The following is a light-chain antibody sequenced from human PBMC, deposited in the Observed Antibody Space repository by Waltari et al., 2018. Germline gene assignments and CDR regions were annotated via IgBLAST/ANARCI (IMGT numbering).Light chain of an antibody. J-gene: IGLJ3*02. Sequence: QSVLTQTPSASATPGQSVLISCFGSDSNIGNNVVNWYQQVPGTAPKLLIYRNDQRPSGVPVRFSGSKSGTSASLAISGLQSEDEAHYYCAAWDDSLDGGVFGGGTKVTV. CDR3: AAWDDSLDGGV. CDR2: RND. CDR1: DSNIGNNV. V-gene: IGLV1-44*01.